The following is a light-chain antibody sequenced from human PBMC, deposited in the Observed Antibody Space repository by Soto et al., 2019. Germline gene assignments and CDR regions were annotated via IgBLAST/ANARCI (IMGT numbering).Light chain of an antibody. V-gene: IGLV1-44*01. J-gene: IGLJ2*01. Sequence: QLVLAQPPSASGTPGQRVTISCSGSTANIAGNTVNWYQQVPGTAPKLLIYKNNQRPSGVPDRFSGSKSGTSASLAISGLQFEDEADYYCAAWDDSVVFGGGTKVTVL. CDR1: TANIAGNT. CDR3: AAWDDSVV. CDR2: KNN.